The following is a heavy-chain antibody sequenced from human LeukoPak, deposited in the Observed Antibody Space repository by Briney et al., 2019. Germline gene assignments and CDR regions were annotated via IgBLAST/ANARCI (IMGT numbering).Heavy chain of an antibody. V-gene: IGHV7-4-1*02. CDR3: ARASRPTVTTTAHGPGAFDI. CDR1: GYTFTSYA. J-gene: IGHJ3*02. CDR2: INTNTGNP. Sequence: RASVKVSCKASGYTFTSYAMNWVRQAPGQGLEWMGWINTNTGNPTYAQGFTGRFVFSLDTSVSTAYLQISSLKAEDTAVYYCARASRPTVTTTAHGPGAFDIWGQGTMVTVSS. D-gene: IGHD4-17*01.